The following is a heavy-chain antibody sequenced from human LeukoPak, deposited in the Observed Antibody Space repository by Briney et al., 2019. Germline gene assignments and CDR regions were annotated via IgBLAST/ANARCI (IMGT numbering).Heavy chain of an antibody. V-gene: IGHV1-18*01. CDR2: ISAYNGNT. Sequence: ASVKVSCKASGYTFTSYGISWVRQAPGQGLEWMGWISAYNGNTNYAQKLQGRVTMTTDTSTSTAYMELRSLRSDDTAVYYCARESSTCYYDSSGYYSTGAFDIWGQGTMVTVSS. J-gene: IGHJ3*02. D-gene: IGHD3-22*01. CDR3: ARESSTCYYDSSGYYSTGAFDI. CDR1: GYTFTSYG.